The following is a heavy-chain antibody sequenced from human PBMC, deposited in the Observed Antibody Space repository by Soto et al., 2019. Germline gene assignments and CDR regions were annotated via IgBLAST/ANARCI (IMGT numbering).Heavy chain of an antibody. CDR3: ARHGQDLDIGPASTAPEDYYGMDV. V-gene: IGHV5-51*01. CDR2: IYPGDSDT. D-gene: IGHD2-15*01. CDR1: GYSFSNYW. Sequence: PGESLKISCKGSGYSFSNYWIGWVRQMPGKGLEWMGIIYPGDSDTRYSPSFQGQVTMSVDKSINTAYLQWRGLKASDTALYYCARHGQDLDIGPASTAPEDYYGMDVWGQGTTVTVSS. J-gene: IGHJ6*02.